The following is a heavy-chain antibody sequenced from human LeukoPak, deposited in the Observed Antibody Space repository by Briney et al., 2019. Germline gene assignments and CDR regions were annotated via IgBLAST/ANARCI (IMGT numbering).Heavy chain of an antibody. V-gene: IGHV1-46*01. CDR2: INPSGGST. Sequence: ASVKVSCKASGYTFTSYYMHWVRQAPGQGLEWMGIINPSGGSTSYAQKFQGRATMTRDTSTSTVYMELSSLRSEDTAVYYCARDIHGDYPDYWGQGTLVTVSS. CDR3: ARDIHGDYPDY. CDR1: GYTFTSYY. D-gene: IGHD4-17*01. J-gene: IGHJ4*02.